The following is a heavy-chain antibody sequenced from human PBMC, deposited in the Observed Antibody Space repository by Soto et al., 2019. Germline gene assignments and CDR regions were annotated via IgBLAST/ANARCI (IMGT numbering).Heavy chain of an antibody. CDR2: ISGSGGST. CDR3: ARRGPMVRGAMGGSYYYGMDV. V-gene: IGHV3-23*01. D-gene: IGHD3-10*01. J-gene: IGHJ6*02. CDR1: GFTFSSYA. Sequence: LRLSCAASGFTFSSYAMSWVRQAPGKGLEWVSAISGSGGSTYYADSVKGRFTISRDNSKNTLYLQMNSLRAEDTAVYYCARRGPMVRGAMGGSYYYGMDVWGQGTTVTVS.